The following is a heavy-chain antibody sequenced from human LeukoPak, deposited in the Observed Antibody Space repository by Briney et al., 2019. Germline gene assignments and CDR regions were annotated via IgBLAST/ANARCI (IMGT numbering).Heavy chain of an antibody. D-gene: IGHD3-10*01. CDR2: INHSGST. CDR1: GGSVSSGSYY. J-gene: IGHJ3*02. V-gene: IGHV4-39*07. Sequence: PSETLSLTCTVSGGSVSSGSYYWSWIRQPPGKGLEWIGEINHSGSTNYNPSLKSRVTISVDTSKNQFSLKLSSVTAADTAVYYCARTRYYGSGSYYRAYAFDIWGQGTMVTVSS. CDR3: ARTRYYGSGSYYRAYAFDI.